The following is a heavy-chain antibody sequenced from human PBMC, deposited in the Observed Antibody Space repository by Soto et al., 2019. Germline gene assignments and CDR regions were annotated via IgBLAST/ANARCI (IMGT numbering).Heavy chain of an antibody. V-gene: IGHV3-23*01. CDR2: ISGSGGTT. D-gene: IGHD6-19*01. CDR3: AKGAPYSSGWLNWFDP. CDR1: GFTFSTYD. J-gene: IGHJ5*02. Sequence: EVQLLESGGGLVQPGGSLRLSFAASGFTFSTYDMSWVRQAPGKGLEWVSAISGSGGTTYYADSVKGRFTISRDNSKNTLYLQMNSLRAEDTAVYYCAKGAPYSSGWLNWFDPCGQGPLVTVSS.